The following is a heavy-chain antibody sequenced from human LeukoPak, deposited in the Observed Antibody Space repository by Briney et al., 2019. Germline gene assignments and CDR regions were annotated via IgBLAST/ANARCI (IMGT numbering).Heavy chain of an antibody. Sequence: ASVKVSCKASGYTFTSYYMHWVRQAPGQGLEWMGIINPSGGSTSYAQKFQGRVTITTDESTSTAYMELSSLRSEDTAVYYCASGSGYSSSWYHWFDPWGQGTLVTVSS. V-gene: IGHV1-46*01. CDR1: GYTFTSYY. CDR2: INPSGGST. D-gene: IGHD6-13*01. CDR3: ASGSGYSSSWYHWFDP. J-gene: IGHJ5*02.